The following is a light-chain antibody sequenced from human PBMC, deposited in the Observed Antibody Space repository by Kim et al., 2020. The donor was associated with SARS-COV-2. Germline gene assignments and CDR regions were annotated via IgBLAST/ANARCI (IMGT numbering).Light chain of an antibody. Sequence: SYELTQPPSVSVSPGQTARITCSGDALPTQFAYWYKQKPGQAPVLVIYKDTERPSGIPERISGSGSGTTVTLTLSGVQAEDEADYYCQSADSSGSYRVFGGGTQLTVL. V-gene: IGLV3-25*03. J-gene: IGLJ2*01. CDR2: KDT. CDR1: ALPTQF. CDR3: QSADSSGSYRV.